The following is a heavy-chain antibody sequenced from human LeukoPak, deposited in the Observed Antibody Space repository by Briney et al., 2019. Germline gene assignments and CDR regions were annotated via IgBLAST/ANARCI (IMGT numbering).Heavy chain of an antibody. J-gene: IGHJ4*02. CDR3: TTSPGDPFDY. CDR1: GYTFTGFY. V-gene: IGHV1-2*02. Sequence: ASVKVSCKASGYTFTGFYIHWVRQAPGQGLEYMGWINPNSGDTNYAQKFQGRVTMTRDTPISTAYMELSSLRFDDTAVYYCTTSPGDPFDYWGQGTLVTVSS. D-gene: IGHD3-16*01. CDR2: INPNSGDT.